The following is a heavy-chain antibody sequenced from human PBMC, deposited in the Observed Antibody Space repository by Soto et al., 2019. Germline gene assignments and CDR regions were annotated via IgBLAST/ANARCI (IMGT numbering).Heavy chain of an antibody. Sequence: SETLSLTCTVSGGSISSSSYYWGWIRQPPGKGLEWIGSIYYSGSTYYNPSLKSRVTISVDTSKNQFSLKLSSVTAADTAVYYCARQGITIFGVVIRNYYYYGMDVWGQGTTVTVSS. V-gene: IGHV4-39*01. CDR2: IYYSGST. D-gene: IGHD3-3*01. J-gene: IGHJ6*02. CDR3: ARQGITIFGVVIRNYYYYGMDV. CDR1: GGSISSSSYY.